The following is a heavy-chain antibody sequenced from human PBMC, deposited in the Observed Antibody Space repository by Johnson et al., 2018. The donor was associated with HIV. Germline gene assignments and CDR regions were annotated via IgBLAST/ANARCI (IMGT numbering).Heavy chain of an antibody. CDR1: GFTFSNAW. Sequence: VQLVESGGGLVKPGGSLRLSCAASGFTFSNAWMSWVRQAPGKGLVWIARIKSESDGGATDYSVHVRGRFTVSRDDSKNTLYLQMNSLKTEDTSLYYCARVKGATNALDIWGPGTLVTVSS. V-gene: IGHV3-15*01. D-gene: IGHD1-26*01. CDR2: IKSESDGGAT. CDR3: ARVKGATNALDI. J-gene: IGHJ3*02.